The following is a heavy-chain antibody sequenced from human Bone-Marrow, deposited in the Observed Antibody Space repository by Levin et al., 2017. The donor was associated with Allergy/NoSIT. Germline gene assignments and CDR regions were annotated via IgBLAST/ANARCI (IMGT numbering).Heavy chain of an antibody. J-gene: IGHJ4*02. Sequence: GGSLRLSCEASGFSFSDYYMTWIRQAPGRGLEWVSYISTSGKTIYYADSVKGRFTISRDNAKNSLSLQMNSLRAEDTAVYYCATCGTLYSAIWSDYWGQGIQVTVSS. D-gene: IGHD6-13*01. CDR3: ATCGTLYSAIWSDY. CDR1: GFSFSDYY. CDR2: ISTSGKTI. V-gene: IGHV3-11*01.